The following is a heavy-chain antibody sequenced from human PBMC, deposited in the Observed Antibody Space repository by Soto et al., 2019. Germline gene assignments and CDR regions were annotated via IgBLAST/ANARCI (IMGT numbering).Heavy chain of an antibody. CDR3: ARGGSSDWQVAVDI. J-gene: IGHJ3*02. CDR2: INHSGSI. D-gene: IGHD6-19*01. Sequence: SATQSLTCALDAESFSTYYWKSLRQSPGQGLEWIGKINHSGSINYNTSLKRRVTISIDMSKNQVSLQLSSVSAADTAVYDWARGGSSDWQVAVDICGQGTVVTVS. V-gene: IGHV4-34*01. CDR1: AESFSTYY.